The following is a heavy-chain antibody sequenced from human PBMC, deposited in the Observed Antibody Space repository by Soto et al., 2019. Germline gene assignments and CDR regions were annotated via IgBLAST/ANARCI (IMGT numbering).Heavy chain of an antibody. V-gene: IGHV1-18*01. Sequence: QVQLVQSGAEVKKPVASVRVSCKASGYIFNHYGIGWVRQAPGQGLEWMGWISAYNGNTHYAGSLQGRVTMTTDTSTSTADMELRSLRSDDTAVYYCARGGQECTMTYCSYIYDGLEVWGQGTTVTVSS. CDR1: GYIFNHYG. CDR3: ARGGQECTMTYCSYIYDGLEV. J-gene: IGHJ6*02. CDR2: ISAYNGNT. D-gene: IGHD3-22*01.